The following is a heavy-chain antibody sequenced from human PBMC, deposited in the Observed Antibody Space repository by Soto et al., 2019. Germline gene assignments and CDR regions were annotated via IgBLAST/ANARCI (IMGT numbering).Heavy chain of an antibody. V-gene: IGHV3-30*18. J-gene: IGHJ4*02. CDR2: TSYDGGNT. Sequence: QVQLVESGGGVVQPGRSVRLSCAASGFTFSTYGMHWVRQAPGKGLDWVAFTSYDGGNTDYADSVKGRFTISRDNSKNTMYLQMTSVRAEDTALYYCAKDRQPIATVGTECDYWGQGTLVTVSS. CDR3: AKDRQPIATVGTECDY. D-gene: IGHD6-13*01. CDR1: GFTFSTYG.